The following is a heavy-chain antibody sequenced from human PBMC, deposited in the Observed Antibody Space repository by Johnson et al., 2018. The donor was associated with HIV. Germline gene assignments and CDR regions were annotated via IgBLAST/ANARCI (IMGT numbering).Heavy chain of an antibody. Sequence: VQLVESGGGVVQPGGSLRLSCAASGFTFSNAWMSWVRQAPGKGLEWVGRIKSKTDGGTTDYAAPAKGRFTISRDDSKNTLYVQMNSLKTEDTAVYYCTTDSRYSDSSGYYYWLGRGAFDIWGQGTMVTVSS. CDR1: GFTFSNAW. CDR3: TTDSRYSDSSGYYYWLGRGAFDI. D-gene: IGHD3-22*01. J-gene: IGHJ3*02. V-gene: IGHV3-15*01. CDR2: IKSKTDGGTT.